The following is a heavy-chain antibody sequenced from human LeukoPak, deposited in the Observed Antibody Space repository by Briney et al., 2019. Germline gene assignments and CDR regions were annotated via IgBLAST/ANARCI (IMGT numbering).Heavy chain of an antibody. CDR2: INHSGST. V-gene: IGHV4-34*01. CDR3: ARHLLRTPRARPFDY. Sequence: SETLSLTCAVYGGSFIVYYWSWIRQPPGKGLEWIGEINHSGSTNYNPSLKSRVTISVDTSKNQFSLKLSSVTAADTAVYYCARHLLRTPRARPFDYWGQGTLVTVSS. CDR1: GGSFIVYY. J-gene: IGHJ4*02. D-gene: IGHD4-17*01.